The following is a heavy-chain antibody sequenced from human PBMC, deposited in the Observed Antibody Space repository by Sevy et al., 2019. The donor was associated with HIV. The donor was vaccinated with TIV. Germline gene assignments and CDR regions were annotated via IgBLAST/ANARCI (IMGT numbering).Heavy chain of an antibody. CDR1: GFTFSSYW. V-gene: IGHV3-74*01. CDR3: VAAITWQDY. D-gene: IGHD2-15*01. CDR2: VNSDGSST. Sequence: GGSLRLSCAASGFTFSSYWMHWVRQAPGKGPVWVSGVNSDGSSTNYADSVKGRFTMSRDRAKNTLYLQMNSLSAEDTAVYFCVAAITWQDYWGQGTLVTVSS. J-gene: IGHJ4*02.